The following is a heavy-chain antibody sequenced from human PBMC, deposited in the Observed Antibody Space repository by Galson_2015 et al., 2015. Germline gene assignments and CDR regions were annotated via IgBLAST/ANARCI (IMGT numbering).Heavy chain of an antibody. D-gene: IGHD2-2*01. CDR3: ARHEYCSNTNCYAGRDY. V-gene: IGHV3-21*01. CDR1: GFSFSSYS. Sequence: SLRLSCAASGFSFSSYSMNWVRRAPGKGLEWASSISSSSSYIYYADSVKGRFTISRDNAKNSLSLQMSSLRAEDTAVYYCARHEYCSNTNCYAGRDYWGQGTLVTVSS. CDR2: ISSSSSYI. J-gene: IGHJ4*02.